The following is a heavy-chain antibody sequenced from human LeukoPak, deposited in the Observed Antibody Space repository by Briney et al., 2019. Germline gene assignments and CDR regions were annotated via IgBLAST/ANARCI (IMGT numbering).Heavy chain of an antibody. J-gene: IGHJ6*02. CDR3: ARDRRRAAAGTGPSYYYYGMDV. CDR1: GGSISSYY. D-gene: IGHD6-13*01. V-gene: IGHV4-4*07. CDR2: IYTNGST. Sequence: PSETLSLTCTVSGGSISSYYWSWIRQPAGKGLEWIGRIYTNGSTNYNPSLKSRVTMSVDTSKNQFPLKLSSVTAADTAVYYCARDRRRAAAGTGPSYYYYGMDVWGQGTTVTVSS.